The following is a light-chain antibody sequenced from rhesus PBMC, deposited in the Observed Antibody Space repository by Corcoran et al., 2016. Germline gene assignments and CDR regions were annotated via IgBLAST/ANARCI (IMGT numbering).Light chain of an antibody. Sequence: DIQMTQSPSSLSASVGDRVTITCRARQGISNWLSWYQQKPGEAPKLLIDRDSTLETGVASRCSGSGSGTEFTLTISSRQPEDIATYYCQQHDNSPPWTFGQGTKVEIK. CDR2: RDS. J-gene: IGKJ1*01. CDR1: QGISNW. CDR3: QQHDNSPPWT. V-gene: IGKV1-69*01.